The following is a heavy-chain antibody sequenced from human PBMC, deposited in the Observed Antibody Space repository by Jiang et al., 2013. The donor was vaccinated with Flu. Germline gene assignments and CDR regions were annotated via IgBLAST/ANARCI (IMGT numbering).Heavy chain of an antibody. CDR2: INTNTGNP. Sequence: QSGSELKKPGASVKVSCKASGYTFTSYAMNWVRQAPGQGLEWMGWINTNTGNPTYAQGFTGRFVFSLDTSVSTAYLQISSLKAEDTAVYYCASPGMGDTERNYYYYGMDVWGQGTTVTVSS. V-gene: IGHV7-4-1*02. J-gene: IGHJ6*02. D-gene: IGHD1-26*01. CDR1: GYTFTSYA. CDR3: ASPGMGDTERNYYYYGMDV.